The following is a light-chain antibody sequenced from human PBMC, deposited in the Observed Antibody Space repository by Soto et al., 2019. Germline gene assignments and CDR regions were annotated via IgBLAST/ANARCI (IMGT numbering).Light chain of an antibody. CDR2: GAS. CDR1: DSVNSSY. V-gene: IGKV3-20*01. J-gene: IGKJ1*01. Sequence: EIVLTQSPGTLSLSPGERATLSCRASDSVNSSYLAWHQQKPGQAPRLLIYGASSRATGIPDRFSGSGSGTDFTLTIRRLEPEDFAVYYCQQYDTSPWTFGQGTTVEIK. CDR3: QQYDTSPWT.